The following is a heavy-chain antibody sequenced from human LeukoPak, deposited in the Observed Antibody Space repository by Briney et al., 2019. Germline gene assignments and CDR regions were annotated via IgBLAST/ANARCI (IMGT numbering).Heavy chain of an antibody. CDR3: AREFAAAHEYYLFDY. CDR1: GGSFSGYY. D-gene: IGHD6-13*01. Sequence: SGTLSLTCAVYGGSFSGYYWSWIRQPPGKGLEWIGEINYSGSTNYNPSLKNRVTISADTSKNQFSLQLNSVTPEDTAVYYCAREFAAAHEYYLFDYWGQGTLVTVSS. J-gene: IGHJ4*02. V-gene: IGHV4-34*01. CDR2: INYSGST.